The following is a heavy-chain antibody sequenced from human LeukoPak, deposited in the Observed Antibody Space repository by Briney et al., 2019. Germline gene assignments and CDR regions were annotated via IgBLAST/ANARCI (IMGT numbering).Heavy chain of an antibody. CDR2: IYHSGNT. CDR3: ARDRNYYDSSGYYFAN. V-gene: IGHV4-61*01. Sequence: SETLSLTCTVSGGSVSSGSSFWSWIRQPPGKGLEWIGYIYHSGNTNYNPSLKSRVTISVDASKSQLSLKLNSVTAADTAVYYCARDRNYYDSSGYYFANWGQGTLVTVSS. CDR1: GGSVSSGSSF. D-gene: IGHD3-22*01. J-gene: IGHJ4*02.